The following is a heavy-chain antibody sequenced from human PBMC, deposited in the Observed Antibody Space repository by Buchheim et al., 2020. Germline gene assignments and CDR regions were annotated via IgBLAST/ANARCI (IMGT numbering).Heavy chain of an antibody. CDR2: ISGSGGSP. CDR1: GFTFSSYA. D-gene: IGHD6-19*01. V-gene: IGHV3-23*01. Sequence: EVQLLESGGGLVQPGGSLRLSCAASGFTFSSYAMSWVRQAPGKGLEWASVISGSGGSPYYADSVKGRFTISRDNSKNTLYLQMNSLRAEDTAVYYCAKDQNIAVSENYYYAMDVWGQGTT. CDR3: AKDQNIAVSENYYYAMDV. J-gene: IGHJ6*02.